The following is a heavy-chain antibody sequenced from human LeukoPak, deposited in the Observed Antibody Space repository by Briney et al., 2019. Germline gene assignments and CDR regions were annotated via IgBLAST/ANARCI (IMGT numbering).Heavy chain of an antibody. V-gene: IGHV3-48*03. D-gene: IGHD2-15*01. CDR1: GFTFRNYE. CDR3: ARQIGYCSSGTCYFDF. J-gene: IGHJ4*02. CDR2: ISGGGETT. Sequence: PGGSLRLSCAASGFTFRNYEMNWVRQASGKGLEWVSYISGGGETTYYADSVRGRFTISRDNAKNTLYLQMNSLRAEDTAVYYCARQIGYCSSGTCYFDFWGQGSLVTVSS.